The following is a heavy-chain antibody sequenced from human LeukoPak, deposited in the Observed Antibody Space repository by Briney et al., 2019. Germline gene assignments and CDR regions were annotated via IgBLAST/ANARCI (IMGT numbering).Heavy chain of an antibody. CDR3: ARGSVEMATIGAFDI. V-gene: IGHV4-59*01. CDR2: IYYSGST. J-gene: IGHJ3*02. D-gene: IGHD5-12*01. Sequence: LETLSLTCTVSGGSISSYYWSWIRQPPGKGLEWIGYIYYSGSTNYNPSLKSRVTISVDTSKNQFSLKLSSVTAADTAVYYCARGSVEMATIGAFDIWGQGTMVTVSS. CDR1: GGSISSYY.